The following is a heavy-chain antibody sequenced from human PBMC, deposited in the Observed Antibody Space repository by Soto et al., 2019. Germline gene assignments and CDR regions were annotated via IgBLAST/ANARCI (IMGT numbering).Heavy chain of an antibody. CDR3: ARHKLVEGCSSTSCYDLFDY. D-gene: IGHD2-2*01. CDR1: GGSISSSSYY. V-gene: IGHV4-39*01. Sequence: QRQLQESGPGLVKPSETLSLTCTVSGGSISSSSYYWGWIRQPPGKGLEWLGSIYYSGSTYYNPSLKSRVTISVDTSKNQFSLKLSSVTAADTAVYYCARHKLVEGCSSTSCYDLFDYWGQGTLVTVSS. J-gene: IGHJ4*02. CDR2: IYYSGST.